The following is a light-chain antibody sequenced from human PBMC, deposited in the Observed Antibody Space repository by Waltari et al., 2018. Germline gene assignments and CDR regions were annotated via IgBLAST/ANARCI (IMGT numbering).Light chain of an antibody. J-gene: IGLJ2*01. CDR3: KTWDRSLSAVV. V-gene: IGLV1-51*01. Sequence: QSVLTQPPSVSAALGQKVTIPCSATSSNIGSNSVSWYQQLPGAAPKLLIYDNNKRPSGVPDRFSGSKSGTSVTLGITGLQTEDEADYHCKTWDRSLSAVVFGGGTKLTVL. CDR1: SSNIGSNS. CDR2: DNN.